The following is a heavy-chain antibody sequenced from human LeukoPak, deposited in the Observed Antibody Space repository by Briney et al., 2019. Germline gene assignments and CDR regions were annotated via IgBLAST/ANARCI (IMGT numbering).Heavy chain of an antibody. V-gene: IGHV3-74*01. Sequence: GGSLRLSCAASGFTFSSHWMHWVRQAPGKGLVWVSRINRDGSITNYADSVRGRFTISRDNAKNSLYLQMNSLRAEDTAVYYCARVGSRTVIDHDYWGQGTLVTVSS. D-gene: IGHD2-21*02. J-gene: IGHJ4*02. CDR1: GFTFSSHW. CDR2: INRDGSIT. CDR3: ARVGSRTVIDHDY.